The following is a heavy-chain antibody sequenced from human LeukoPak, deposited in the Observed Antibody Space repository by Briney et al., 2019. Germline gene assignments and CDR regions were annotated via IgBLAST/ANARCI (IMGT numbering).Heavy chain of an antibody. CDR1: GYTFTGYY. Sequence: GASVKVSCKASGYTFTGYYMHWVGQAPGQGLEWMGWINPNSGGTNYAQKFQGRVTMTRDTSISTAYMELSRLRSDDTAVYYCASXXNVYDSSGYLPDYWDQGTPVTVSS. CDR2: INPNSGGT. D-gene: IGHD3-22*01. CDR3: ASXXNVYDSSGYLPDY. V-gene: IGHV1-2*02. J-gene: IGHJ4*02.